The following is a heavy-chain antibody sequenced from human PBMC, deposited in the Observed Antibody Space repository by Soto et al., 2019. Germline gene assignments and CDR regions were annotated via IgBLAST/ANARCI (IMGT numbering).Heavy chain of an antibody. D-gene: IGHD3-3*01. CDR2: IDPSDSYT. V-gene: IGHV5-10-1*03. CDR1: GYSFTSYW. J-gene: IGHJ4*02. Sequence: EVQLVQSGAEVKKPGESLRISCKGSGYSFTSYWISWVRQMPGKGLEWMGRIDPSDSYTNYSPSFQGHVTISADKSISTAYLQWSSLKASDTAMYYCARLGEIWSGYYSVGAIDYWGQGTLVTVSS. CDR3: ARLGEIWSGYYSVGAIDY.